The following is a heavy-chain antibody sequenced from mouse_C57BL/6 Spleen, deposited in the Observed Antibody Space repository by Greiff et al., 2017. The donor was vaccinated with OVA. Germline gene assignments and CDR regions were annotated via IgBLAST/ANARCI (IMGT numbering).Heavy chain of an antibody. CDR1: GFNITDYY. CDR3: TTGRKDYFDY. J-gene: IGHJ2*01. CDR2: IDTEDGDT. V-gene: IGHV14-1*01. Sequence: EVQLQQSGAELVRPGASVKLSCTASGFNITDYYMHWVKQRPEQGLAWIGRIDTEDGDTEYAPKFQGKAPMTADTSSNTAYLQLSSLTSEDTSVYYCTTGRKDYFDYWGQGTTLTVSS.